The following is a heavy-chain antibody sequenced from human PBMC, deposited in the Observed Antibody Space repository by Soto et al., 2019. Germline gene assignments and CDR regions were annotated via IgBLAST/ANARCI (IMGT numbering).Heavy chain of an antibody. CDR3: ARGSGYYYWDDY. J-gene: IGHJ4*02. Sequence: QVQLVQSGAEEKKPGASVKVSCKASGYTFTSYAMHWVGQAPGQRLEWMGWINAGNGNTKYSQKFQGRVTITRDTSASTAYMELSSLRSEDTAVYYCARGSGYYYWDDYWGQGTLVTVSS. CDR1: GYTFTSYA. CDR2: INAGNGNT. V-gene: IGHV1-3*05. D-gene: IGHD3-22*01.